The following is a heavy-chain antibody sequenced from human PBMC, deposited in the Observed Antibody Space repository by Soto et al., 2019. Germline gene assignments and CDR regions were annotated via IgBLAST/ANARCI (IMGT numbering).Heavy chain of an antibody. D-gene: IGHD1-26*01. CDR1: GGTFSSYA. V-gene: IGHV1-69*01. CDR3: ARGEHPGY. Sequence: QVQLVQSGAEVKKPGSSVKVSCKASGGTFSSYAISWVRQAPGQGLEWMGGIIPIFGTANYAQKFQGRVTITGDDPTSPADVELSSLRSEDRPVYYCARGEHPGYGAQGPLVTVSS. CDR2: IIPIFGTA. J-gene: IGHJ4*02.